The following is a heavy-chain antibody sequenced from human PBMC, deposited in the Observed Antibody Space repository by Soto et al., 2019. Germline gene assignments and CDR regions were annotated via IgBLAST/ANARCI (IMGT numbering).Heavy chain of an antibody. CDR3: AKSTGLYYYYYYMDV. V-gene: IGHV3-23*01. J-gene: IGHJ6*03. CDR2: ISGSGGST. CDR1: GFSFSRCA. Sequence: GGSLRLSCAARGFSFSRCAMSWVRQAPGKGLEWVSAISGSGGSTYYADSVKGRFTISRDNSKNTLYLQMNSLRAEDTAVYYCAKSTGLYYYYYYMDVWGKGTTVTVSS.